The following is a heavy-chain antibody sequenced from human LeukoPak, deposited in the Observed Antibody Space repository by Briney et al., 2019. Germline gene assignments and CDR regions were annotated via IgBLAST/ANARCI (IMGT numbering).Heavy chain of an antibody. J-gene: IGHJ4*02. V-gene: IGHV4-39*07. CDR2: IYYSGRT. CDR1: GGSISSSSYY. CDR3: ARDACGGSHYLDY. D-gene: IGHD1-26*01. Sequence: SETLSLTCTVSGGSISSSSYYWGWIRQPPGKGLEWIGSIYYSGRTYYNPSLKSRVTISVDTSKNQFSLKLSSVTAADTAVYYCARDACGGSHYLDYWGQGTLVTVSS.